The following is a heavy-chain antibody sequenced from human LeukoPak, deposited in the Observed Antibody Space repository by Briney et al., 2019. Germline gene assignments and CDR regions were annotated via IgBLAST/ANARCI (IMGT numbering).Heavy chain of an antibody. Sequence: PSETLSLTCTVSGGSISSGSYYWSWIRQPAGKGLECIGRIYTSGSTNYNPSLKSRVIMSVDTSKNQFSLKLSSVTAADTAVYYCARDSYYYDSSGYSAPYFDYWGQGTLVTVSS. CDR1: GGSISSGSYY. CDR3: ARDSYYYDSSGYSAPYFDY. J-gene: IGHJ4*02. D-gene: IGHD3-22*01. V-gene: IGHV4-61*02. CDR2: IYTSGST.